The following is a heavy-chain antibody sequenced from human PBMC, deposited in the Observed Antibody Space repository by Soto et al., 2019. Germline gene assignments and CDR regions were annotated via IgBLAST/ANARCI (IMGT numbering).Heavy chain of an antibody. CDR3: AKDAGPGIPGAGTPGDY. CDR2: ISYDGSDK. CDR1: GFTFSSCG. D-gene: IGHD6-19*01. V-gene: IGHV3-30*18. J-gene: IGHJ4*02. Sequence: QVQLVESGGGVVQPGRSLRLSCAASGFTFSSCGMHWVRQAPGKGLEWVAVISYDGSDKYYADSVKGRFTISRDNSQNTLYLQMNCLRVEDTALYYCAKDAGPGIPGAGTPGDYWGQGTLVTVSS.